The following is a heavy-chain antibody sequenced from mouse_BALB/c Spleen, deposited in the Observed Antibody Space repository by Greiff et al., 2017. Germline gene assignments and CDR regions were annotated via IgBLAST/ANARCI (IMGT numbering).Heavy chain of an antibody. CDR2: ISSGGGST. CDR1: GFAFSSYD. CDR3: ARQGIYGNYLLDY. D-gene: IGHD2-1*01. V-gene: IGHV5-12-1*01. Sequence: EVQLVESGGGLVKPGGSLKLSCAASGFAFSSYDMSWVRQTPEKRLEWVAYISSGGGSTYYPDTVKGRFTISRDNAKNTLYLQMSSLKSEDTAMYYCARQGIYGNYLLDYWGQGTTLTVSS. J-gene: IGHJ2*01.